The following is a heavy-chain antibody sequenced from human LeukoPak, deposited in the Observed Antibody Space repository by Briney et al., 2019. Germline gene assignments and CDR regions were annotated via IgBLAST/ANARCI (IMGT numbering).Heavy chain of an antibody. Sequence: GASVKVSCKTSGYSFTSYAMNWVRQAPGQGLEFMGWINTGTGNATYAQGFTGRFVFSLDTSVRTAYLQISTLKPEDTAVYYCASFGAHSFDYWGQGTLVTVSS. CDR2: INTGTGNA. D-gene: IGHD3-10*01. CDR3: ASFGAHSFDY. J-gene: IGHJ4*02. V-gene: IGHV7-4-1*02. CDR1: GYSFTSYA.